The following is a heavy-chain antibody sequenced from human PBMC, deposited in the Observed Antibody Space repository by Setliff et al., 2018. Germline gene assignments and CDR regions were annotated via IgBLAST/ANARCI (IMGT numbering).Heavy chain of an antibody. CDR1: GGSIGPHY. V-gene: IGHV4-59*11. J-gene: IGHJ6*03. Sequence: PSETLSLTCTVSGGSIGPHYWSWIRQAPGKGLEWIGHIFYSDTAKYNPSLESRAALSVDASKNQFSLKLRAVTAADTAVYYCARDRATVIRGVTSFFYYYMDVWGGGTTVTVSS. CDR3: ARDRATVIRGVTSFFYYYMDV. D-gene: IGHD3-10*01. CDR2: IFYSDTA.